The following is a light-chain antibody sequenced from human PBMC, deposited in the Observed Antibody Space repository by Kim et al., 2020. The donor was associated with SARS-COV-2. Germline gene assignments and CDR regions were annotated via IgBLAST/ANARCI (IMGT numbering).Light chain of an antibody. Sequence: EIVMTQSPATLSVSPGERVTLSCRASQTVDSNLAWYQQKPGQAPRLLIYGASTRATDIPARFSGSGSGTEFTLIISSLRSEDFAVYYCQQYSHWPPYTFGQGTKVDIK. V-gene: IGKV3-15*01. CDR1: QTVDSN. CDR3: QQYSHWPPYT. CDR2: GAS. J-gene: IGKJ2*01.